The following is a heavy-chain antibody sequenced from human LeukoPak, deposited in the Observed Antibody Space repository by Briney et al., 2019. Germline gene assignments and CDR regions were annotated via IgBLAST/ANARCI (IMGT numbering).Heavy chain of an antibody. CDR3: ARLWSGLRPPDY. CDR1: GGSIRSNNYY. D-gene: IGHD3-3*01. CDR2: IYYSGST. J-gene: IGHJ4*02. V-gene: IGHV4-39*01. Sequence: NPSETLSLTCTVSGGSIRSNNYYWGWIRQPPGKGLEWIGSIYYSGSTYYNPSLKSRVTISVDTSKNQLSLKLSSVTAADTAVYYCARLWSGLRPPDYWGQGTLVTVSS.